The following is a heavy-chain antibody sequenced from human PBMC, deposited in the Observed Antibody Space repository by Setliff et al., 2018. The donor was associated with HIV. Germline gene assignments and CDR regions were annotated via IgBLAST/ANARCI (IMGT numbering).Heavy chain of an antibody. CDR2: ISSNGGST. V-gene: IGHV3-64D*09. CDR1: GFTFSSNA. D-gene: IGHD1-26*01. Sequence: PGGSLRLSCSASGFTFSSNAMHWVRQAPGKGLEYVSSISSNGGSTYYADSVKGRFTISRDNSKNTLYLQMSSLRAEDTAVYYCAKDDGSYWGNYFDSWGQGTLVTVSS. CDR3: AKDDGSYWGNYFDS. J-gene: IGHJ4*02.